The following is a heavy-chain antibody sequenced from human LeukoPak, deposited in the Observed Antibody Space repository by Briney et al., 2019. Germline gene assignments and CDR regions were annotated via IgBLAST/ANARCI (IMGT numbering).Heavy chain of an antibody. V-gene: IGHV1-18*01. J-gene: IGHJ6*03. CDR1: GYTFTSYG. Sequence: GASVTVSCKASGYTFTSYGISWVRQAPGQGLEWMGWISAYNGNTNYAQKLQGRVTITTDTSTSTAYMELRSLRSDDTAVYYCARARRGSAAYYYYYMDVWGKGTTVTVSS. CDR3: ARARRGSAAYYYYYMDV. CDR2: ISAYNGNT. D-gene: IGHD1-14*01.